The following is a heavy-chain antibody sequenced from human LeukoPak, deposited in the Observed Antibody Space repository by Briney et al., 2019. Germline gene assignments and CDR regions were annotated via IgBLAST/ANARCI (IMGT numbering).Heavy chain of an antibody. Sequence: SETLSLTCTVSGSSISSYYWSWIRQPPGKGLEWIGYINYSGSTNYNPSLKSRVTISVDTSKNQFSLKLSSVTAADTAVYYCARGGIDPLGSGSYYNLNWFDPWGQGTLVTVSS. J-gene: IGHJ5*02. CDR3: ARGGIDPLGSGSYYNLNWFDP. CDR2: INYSGST. CDR1: GSSISSYY. D-gene: IGHD3-10*01. V-gene: IGHV4-59*08.